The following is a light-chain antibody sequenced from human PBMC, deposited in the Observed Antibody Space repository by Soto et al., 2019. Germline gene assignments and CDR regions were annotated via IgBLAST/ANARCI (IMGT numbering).Light chain of an antibody. V-gene: IGKV3-15*01. J-gene: IGKJ3*01. CDR1: QSVYNN. CDR3: QLYGDSLFT. CDR2: GAS. Sequence: EIVMTQSPATLSVSPGERATLSCRASQSVYNNLAWYQQKPGQAPRLLIYGASTRATGIPARFSGSGSGTEFTLTISSLQSEDFAVYYCQLYGDSLFTFGPGTKVDIK.